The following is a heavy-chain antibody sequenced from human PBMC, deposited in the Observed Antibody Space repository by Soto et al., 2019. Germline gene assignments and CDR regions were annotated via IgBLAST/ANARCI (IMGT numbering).Heavy chain of an antibody. CDR2: IYSGAST. CDR3: ARDRGYR. CDR1: GFSVSNNY. V-gene: IGHV3-66*01. Sequence: QLVESGGGLVQPGGSLRLSCAASGFSVSNNYMNWVRQAPGKGLEWVSLIYSGASTYYADSVKGRFTISRDNSKNTLFLQMNSLRVEDTALYYCARDRGYRWGQGTMVTVSS. D-gene: IGHD5-12*01. J-gene: IGHJ3*01.